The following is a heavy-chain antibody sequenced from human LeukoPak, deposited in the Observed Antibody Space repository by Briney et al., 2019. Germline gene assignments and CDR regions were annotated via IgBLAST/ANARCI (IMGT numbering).Heavy chain of an antibody. CDR3: ARHAPGLAMGYSDY. CDR2: IYYSGST. Sequence: PSETLSLTCTVSGGSISSYYWSWIRQPPGKGLEWIGYIYYSGSTNYNPSLKSRVTISVDTSKNQFSLKLSSVTAADTAVYYCARHAPGLAMGYSDYWGQGTLVTVSS. J-gene: IGHJ4*02. CDR1: GGSISSYY. V-gene: IGHV4-59*08. D-gene: IGHD3/OR15-3a*01.